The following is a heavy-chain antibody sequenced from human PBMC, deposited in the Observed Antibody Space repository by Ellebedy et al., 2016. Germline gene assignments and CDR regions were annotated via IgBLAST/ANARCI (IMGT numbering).Heavy chain of an antibody. CDR1: GFTFSSFC. Sequence: GESLKISXAASGFTFSSFCIHWVRQAPGKGLVWVSSINTDGSSTNYADSVKGRFTISRDNAKNTVSLQMNSLRAEDTVVYYCARAPGGGTDDYWGQGTLVTVSS. J-gene: IGHJ4*02. D-gene: IGHD2-15*01. V-gene: IGHV3-74*01. CDR3: ARAPGGGTDDY. CDR2: INTDGSST.